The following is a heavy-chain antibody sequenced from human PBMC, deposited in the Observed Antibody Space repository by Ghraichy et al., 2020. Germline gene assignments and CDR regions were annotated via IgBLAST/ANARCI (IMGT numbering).Heavy chain of an antibody. CDR2: IKRKSEGETT. Sequence: GGSLRLSCAASGFTFSNAWMIWVRQAPGKGLEWVGRIKRKSEGETTDYAAPVKGRFTISRDDSKNTLYLQMSRLRTEDTAVYYFVTYGDYGGVYFYHWGRGTLVTVSS. CDR1: GFTFSNAW. V-gene: IGHV3-15*07. D-gene: IGHD4-17*01. J-gene: IGHJ4*02. CDR3: VTYGDYGGVYFYH.